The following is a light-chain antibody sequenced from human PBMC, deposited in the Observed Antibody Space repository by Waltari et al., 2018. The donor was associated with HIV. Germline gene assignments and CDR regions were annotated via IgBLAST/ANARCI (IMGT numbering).Light chain of an antibody. V-gene: IGLV2-14*03. CDR2: DVS. J-gene: IGLJ3*02. Sequence: QSALTQPASVSGSPGQSIPISCTGTSSEIGYFKIVSWYQQHPGNAPKLMIYDVSSRPSGVSDRISGSKSGNTASLTISGLQPEDEADYYCSSYTSGSTWVFGGGTKVTVL. CDR1: SSEIGYFKI. CDR3: SSYTSGSTWV.